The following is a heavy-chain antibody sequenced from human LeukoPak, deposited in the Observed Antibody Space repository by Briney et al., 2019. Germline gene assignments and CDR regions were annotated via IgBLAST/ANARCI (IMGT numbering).Heavy chain of an antibody. CDR2: INDSGST. Sequence: PSETLSLTCAVYGGSFSGYYWSGIREPPGKGLEWIGEINDSGSTNYNPPLKSRVTISVDTSKNQFSLKLSLVTAADTAVCYCARVGARWLQLKAFDIWGQGTMVTVSS. D-gene: IGHD5-24*01. CDR3: ARVGARWLQLKAFDI. V-gene: IGHV4-34*01. J-gene: IGHJ3*02. CDR1: GGSFSGYY.